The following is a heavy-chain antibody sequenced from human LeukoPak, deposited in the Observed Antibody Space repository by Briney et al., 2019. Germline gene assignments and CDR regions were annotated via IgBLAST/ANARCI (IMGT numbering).Heavy chain of an antibody. CDR1: GYTFTSYY. Sequence: GASVKVSCKASGYTFTSYYMHWVRQAPGQGLEWMGIINPSGGSTSYAQKFQGRVTMTRDTSTSTVYMELSSLRSEDTAVYYCARERSITIFGVVTPNWFDPWGQGTLVTVSS. CDR2: INPSGGST. CDR3: ARERSITIFGVVTPNWFDP. J-gene: IGHJ5*02. V-gene: IGHV1-46*01. D-gene: IGHD3-3*01.